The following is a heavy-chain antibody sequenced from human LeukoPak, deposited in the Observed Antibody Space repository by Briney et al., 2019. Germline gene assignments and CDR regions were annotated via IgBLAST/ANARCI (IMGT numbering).Heavy chain of an antibody. D-gene: IGHD6-13*01. Sequence: PGGSLRLSCAASGFTFSTYSMNWVRQAPGKGLECVSFISSSGNYIYYADSVKGRFTISRDNAKNSLYLQMNSLRAEDTAVYYCARVSGYTEDYWGQGTLVTVSS. CDR1: GFTFSTYS. CDR2: ISSSGNYI. J-gene: IGHJ4*02. CDR3: ARVSGYTEDY. V-gene: IGHV3-21*01.